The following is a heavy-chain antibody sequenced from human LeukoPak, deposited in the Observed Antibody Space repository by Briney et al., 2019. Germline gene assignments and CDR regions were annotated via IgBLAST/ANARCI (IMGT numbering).Heavy chain of an antibody. CDR2: IKQDGSEK. J-gene: IGHJ4*02. D-gene: IGHD2-8*02. CDR1: GFIFSRFW. V-gene: IGHV3-7*03. CDR3: ATYRQVLLPFES. Sequence: GGSLRLSCATSGFIFSRFWMSWVRQAPGKGPEWVANIKQDGSEKYYVDSVKGRFTISRDNSKNTLYLQMNSLRAEDTAIYYCATYRQVLLPFESWGQGTLVTVSS.